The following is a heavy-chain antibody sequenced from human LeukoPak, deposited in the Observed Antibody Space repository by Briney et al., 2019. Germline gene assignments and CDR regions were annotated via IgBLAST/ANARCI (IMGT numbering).Heavy chain of an antibody. CDR3: ARSPLGYSGYDIRPVRPYYFDY. J-gene: IGHJ4*02. Sequence: ASVKVSCKASGGTFSSYAISWVRQAPGQGLEWMGGIIPIFGTANYAQKFQGRVTITADESTSTAYMELSSLRSEDTAVYYCARSPLGYSGYDIRPVRPYYFDYWGQGTLVTVSS. V-gene: IGHV1-69*13. D-gene: IGHD5-12*01. CDR1: GGTFSSYA. CDR2: IIPIFGTA.